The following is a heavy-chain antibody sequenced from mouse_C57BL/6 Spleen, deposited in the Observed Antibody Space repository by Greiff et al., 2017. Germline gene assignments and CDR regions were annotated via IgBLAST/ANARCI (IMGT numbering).Heavy chain of an antibody. CDR1: GYTFTGYW. CDR2: ILPGSGST. J-gene: IGHJ4*01. Sequence: QVQLQQSGAELMKPGASVKLSCKATGYTFTGYWIEWVKQRPGHGLEWIGEILPGSGSTNYNEKFKGKATFTADTSSNTAYIQLSSLTTEYSDIYYCACRGNYYAMDYWGQGTSVTVSS. V-gene: IGHV1-9*01. CDR3: ACRGNYYAMDY. D-gene: IGHD2-1*01.